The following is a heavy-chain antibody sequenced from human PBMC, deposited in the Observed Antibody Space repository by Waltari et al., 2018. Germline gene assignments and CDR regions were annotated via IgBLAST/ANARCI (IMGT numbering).Heavy chain of an antibody. CDR3: ATPGIVVVITTSAAFDI. Sequence: QVQLVQSGAEVKKPGASVKVSCKVSGYTLTELSMHWVRQAPGKGLEWMGGVDPEDGETIYAQKFQGRVTMTEDTSTDTAYMELSSLRSEDTAVYYCATPGIVVVITTSAAFDIWGQGTMVTVSS. CDR2: VDPEDGET. CDR1: GYTLTELS. J-gene: IGHJ3*02. D-gene: IGHD3-22*01. V-gene: IGHV1-24*01.